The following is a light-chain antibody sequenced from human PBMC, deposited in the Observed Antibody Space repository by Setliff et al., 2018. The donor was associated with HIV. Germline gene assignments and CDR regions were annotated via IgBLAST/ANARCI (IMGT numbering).Light chain of an antibody. CDR1: SGNIATNY. V-gene: IGLV6-57*01. Sequence: NFMLTQPHSVSESPGKTVTISRTRSSGNIATNYVQWYQQRPGSSPIIVISEDSQRPSGVPDRFSGSIDSSSNSASLTISGLKTEDEADYYCQSYDSSNHVIFGGGTKVTVL. CDR2: EDS. J-gene: IGLJ2*01. CDR3: QSYDSSNHVI.